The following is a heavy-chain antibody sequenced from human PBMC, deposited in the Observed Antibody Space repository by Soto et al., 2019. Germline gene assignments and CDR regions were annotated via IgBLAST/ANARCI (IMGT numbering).Heavy chain of an antibody. J-gene: IGHJ4*02. Sequence: QVQLQESGPGLVKPAETLSLTCTVSGGSISSYYWSWIRQPAGKGLAWIGRIYTSGSTNYIPSLKVIFTMAVDTSQNQFSLEMSSVTAADPAVYFWASGRCGISGYWCWETLASVSS. V-gene: IGHV4-4*07. D-gene: IGHD1-26*01. CDR1: GGSISSYY. CDR2: IYTSGST. CDR3: ASGRCGISGY.